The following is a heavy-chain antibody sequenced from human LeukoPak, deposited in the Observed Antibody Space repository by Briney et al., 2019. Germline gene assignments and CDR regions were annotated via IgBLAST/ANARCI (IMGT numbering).Heavy chain of an antibody. Sequence: ASVKVSCKASGYTFTSYYMHWVRQAPGQGLERMGIINPSGGSTSYAQKFQGRVTMTRDTSTSTVYMELSSLRSDDTAVYYCARTAARRFDYWGQGTLVTVSS. D-gene: IGHD6-6*01. J-gene: IGHJ4*02. CDR1: GYTFTSYY. CDR3: ARTAARRFDY. V-gene: IGHV1-46*01. CDR2: INPSGGST.